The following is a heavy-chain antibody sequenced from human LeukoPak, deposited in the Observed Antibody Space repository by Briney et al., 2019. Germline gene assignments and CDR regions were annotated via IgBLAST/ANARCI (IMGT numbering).Heavy chain of an antibody. CDR3: AREVAVPGVNASDI. Sequence: ASVKVSCKASGYTFTNYGISWVRQAPGQGLEWMGWISAYNGNTNYAQKLQGRVTMTTDTSTSTAYMELSWLRSDDTAVYYCAREVAVPGVNASDIWGQGTRVTVSS. CDR2: ISAYNGNT. V-gene: IGHV1-18*01. D-gene: IGHD6-19*01. J-gene: IGHJ3*02. CDR1: GYTFTNYG.